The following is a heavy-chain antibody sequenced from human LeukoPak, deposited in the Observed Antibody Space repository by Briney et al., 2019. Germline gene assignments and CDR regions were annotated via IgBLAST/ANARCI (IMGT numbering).Heavy chain of an antibody. Sequence: ASVKVSCKASGYTFTGYYMHWVRQAPGQGLEWMGWINPNSGGTNYAQKFQGRVTMTRDTSISTAYMELSRLRSDDTAVYYCARPHSSSWSDDAFDIWGQGTMVTVSS. V-gene: IGHV1-2*02. CDR1: GYTFTGYY. CDR3: ARPHSSSWSDDAFDI. CDR2: INPNSGGT. J-gene: IGHJ3*02. D-gene: IGHD6-13*01.